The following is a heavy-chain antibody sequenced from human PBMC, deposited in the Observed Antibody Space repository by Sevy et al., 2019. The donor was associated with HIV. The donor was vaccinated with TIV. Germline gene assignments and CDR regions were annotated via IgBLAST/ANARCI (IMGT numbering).Heavy chain of an antibody. CDR1: GASISSTDYY. Sequence: SETLSLTCTVSGASISSTDYYWGWIRQSPGKGLEWIASIRHGGYTFYNPSLKSRVSISADTSKNQFSLKLRFVSAAETSIYYCVGQKLTYSGGWHYFDYWGQGTVVTVSS. J-gene: IGHJ4*02. D-gene: IGHD2-21*01. CDR2: IRHGGYT. V-gene: IGHV4-39*01. CDR3: VGQKLTYSGGWHYFDY.